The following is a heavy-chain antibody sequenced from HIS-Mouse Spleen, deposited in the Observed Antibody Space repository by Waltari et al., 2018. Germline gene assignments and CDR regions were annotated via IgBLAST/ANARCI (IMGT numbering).Heavy chain of an antibody. CDR1: GYTFTGYY. CDR3: ARVIKDYGSGTGFDY. V-gene: IGHV1-2*02. Sequence: QVQLVQSGAEVKKPGASVKVSCKASGYTFTGYYMHWVRQAPGQGLEWMGWINPNSGGTNYEQKFQGRVTMTRDTSISTAYMELSRLRSDDTAVYYCARVIKDYGSGTGFDYWGQGTLVTVSS. J-gene: IGHJ4*02. CDR2: INPNSGGT. D-gene: IGHD3-10*01.